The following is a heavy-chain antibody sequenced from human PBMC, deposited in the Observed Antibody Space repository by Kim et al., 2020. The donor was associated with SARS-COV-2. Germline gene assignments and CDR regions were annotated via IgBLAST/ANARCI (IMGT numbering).Heavy chain of an antibody. Sequence: SETLSLTCAVYGGSFSGYYWSWIRQPPGKGLEWIWEINHSGSTNYNPSLKSRVTISVDTSKNQFSLKLSSVTAADTAVYYCASLISPYCSSTSCSYGVGAFAIRGEGAMGTASS. CDR2: INHSGST. CDR1: GGSFSGYY. V-gene: IGHV4-34*01. J-gene: IGHJ3*02. CDR3: ASLISPYCSSTSCSYGVGAFAI. D-gene: IGHD2-2*01.